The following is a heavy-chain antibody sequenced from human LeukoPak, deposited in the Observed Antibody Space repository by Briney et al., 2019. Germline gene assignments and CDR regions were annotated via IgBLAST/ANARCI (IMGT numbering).Heavy chain of an antibody. CDR1: GFTFSSYG. D-gene: IGHD5-18*01. Sequence: GGSLRLSCAASGFTFSSYGMQWVRQAPGKGLEWVAVIWYDGSNKYYADSVKGRFTISRDNSKNTLYLQMNSLRAEDTAVYYCARTYGYSYGHIDYWGQGTLVTVSS. V-gene: IGHV3-33*01. CDR3: ARTYGYSYGHIDY. J-gene: IGHJ4*02. CDR2: IWYDGSNK.